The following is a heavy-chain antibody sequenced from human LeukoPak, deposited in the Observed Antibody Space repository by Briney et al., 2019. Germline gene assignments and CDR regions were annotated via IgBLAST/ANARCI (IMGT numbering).Heavy chain of an antibody. J-gene: IGHJ5*02. D-gene: IGHD3-22*01. CDR3: ARWNYDSSGYYYGWFDP. Sequence: SETLSLTCTVSGGSISSGDYYWSWIRQPPGKGLEWIGYIYYSASTYYNPSLKSRVTISVDTSKNQFSLKLSSVTAADTAVYYCARWNYDSSGYYYGWFDPWGQGTLVTVSS. CDR1: GGSISSGDYY. CDR2: IYYSAST. V-gene: IGHV4-30-4*01.